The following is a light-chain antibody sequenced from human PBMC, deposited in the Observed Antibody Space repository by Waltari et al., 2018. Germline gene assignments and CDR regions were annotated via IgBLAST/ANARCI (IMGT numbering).Light chain of an antibody. CDR3: SAWDSSLSAWV. J-gene: IGLJ3*02. V-gene: IGLV10-54*01. CDR1: SNTVGNQG. CDR2: RNN. Sequence: QAGLTQPPSVSRGLRQTAPLTCTGNSNTVGNQGAAWLQQHQGHPPTLLSYRNNNRPSGISERFSASRSGNTASLTITGLQPEDEADYYCSAWDSSLSAWVFGGGTKLTVL.